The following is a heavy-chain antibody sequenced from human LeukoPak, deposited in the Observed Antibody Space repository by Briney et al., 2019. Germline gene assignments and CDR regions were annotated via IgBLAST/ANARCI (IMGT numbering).Heavy chain of an antibody. D-gene: IGHD6-13*01. Sequence: GGSLRLSCAASGFTFSSYGMHWVRQAPGKGLEWVAVIWYDGSNKYYADSVKGRFTISRDNSKNTLYLRMNSLRAEDTAVYYCARDLSRGGSSWYFDYWGQGTLVTVSS. CDR2: IWYDGSNK. CDR3: ARDLSRGGSSWYFDY. V-gene: IGHV3-33*01. CDR1: GFTFSSYG. J-gene: IGHJ4*02.